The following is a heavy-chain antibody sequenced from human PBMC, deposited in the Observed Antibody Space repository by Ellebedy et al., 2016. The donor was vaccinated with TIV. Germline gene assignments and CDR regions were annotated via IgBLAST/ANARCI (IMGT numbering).Heavy chain of an antibody. J-gene: IGHJ4*02. CDR2: VYPEDSDT. V-gene: IGHV5-51*01. CDR3: ARHSTPYSGYDTDFDF. D-gene: IGHD5-12*01. Sequence: GESLKISCKGSGYSFSHYWIGWVRQMPGKGLAWIGIVYPEDSDTRYSPSFQGQVTISAANYISTAYLQWSSLKASDTATYYCARHSTPYSGYDTDFDFWGQGTLVTVSS. CDR1: GYSFSHYW.